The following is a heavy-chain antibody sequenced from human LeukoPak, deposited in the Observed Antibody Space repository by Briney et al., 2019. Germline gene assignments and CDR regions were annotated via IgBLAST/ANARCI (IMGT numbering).Heavy chain of an antibody. D-gene: IGHD6-13*01. Sequence: PGGSLRLSCAASGFTFSSYGMHWVRQAPGKGLEWVAVISYDGSNKYYADSVKGRFTISRDNSKNTLYLQMNSLRAEDTAVYYCAKDRSGWVSSSWYAYWGQGTLVTVSS. CDR2: ISYDGSNK. V-gene: IGHV3-30*18. CDR1: GFTFSSYG. J-gene: IGHJ4*02. CDR3: AKDRSGWVSSSWYAY.